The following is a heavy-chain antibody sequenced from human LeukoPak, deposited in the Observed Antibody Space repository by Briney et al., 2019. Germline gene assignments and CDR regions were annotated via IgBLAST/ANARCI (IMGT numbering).Heavy chain of an antibody. J-gene: IGHJ4*02. CDR2: IIPIFGTT. D-gene: IGHD3-22*01. CDR3: AREDSSGYYWDY. Sequence: SVKVSSKASGGTFSYYGISWVRQAPGPGLEWMGGIIPIFGTTNYAQKFQGRVTITADESTSTAYMELSRLRSDDTAVYYCAREDSSGYYWDYWGQGTLVTVSS. V-gene: IGHV1-69*01. CDR1: GGTFSYYG.